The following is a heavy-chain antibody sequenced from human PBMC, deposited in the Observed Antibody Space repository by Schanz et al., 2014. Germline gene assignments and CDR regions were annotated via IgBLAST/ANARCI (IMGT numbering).Heavy chain of an antibody. D-gene: IGHD6-6*01. V-gene: IGHV3-66*01. CDR2: IYSGGST. CDR3: ARGYSSSMDV. CDR1: GFTFTTNA. J-gene: IGHJ6*02. Sequence: EVQLVESGGGLVQPGGSLRLSCAASGFTFTTNAMSWVRQPPGKGLEWVSVIYSGGSTYYADSVKGRFTISRDNSKNTLYLQMNSLRAEDTAVYYCARGYSSSMDVWGQGTTVTVSS.